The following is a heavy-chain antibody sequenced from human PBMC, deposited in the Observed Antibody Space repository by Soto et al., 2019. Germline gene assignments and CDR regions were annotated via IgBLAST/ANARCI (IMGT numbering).Heavy chain of an antibody. Sequence: QVQLVQSGAEVKKPGASVKVSCKASGYTFTSYDINWVRQATGQGLEWMGWMNPNSGNTGYAQKFQGRVTMIRNTSISTAYIELRSLRSEDTAVYGCASGFTMVRGHIGYWGQGTLVTVSS. CDR3: ASGFTMVRGHIGY. J-gene: IGHJ4*02. D-gene: IGHD3-10*01. CDR1: GYTFTSYD. CDR2: MNPNSGNT. V-gene: IGHV1-8*01.